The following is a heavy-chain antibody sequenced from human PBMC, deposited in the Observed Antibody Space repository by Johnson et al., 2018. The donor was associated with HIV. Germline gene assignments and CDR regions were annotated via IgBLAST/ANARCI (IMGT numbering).Heavy chain of an antibody. CDR3: ARDQDSSGYYYYAFDI. J-gene: IGHJ3*02. CDR2: IKQDGTEK. V-gene: IGHV3-7*01. Sequence: NIKQDGTEKYYVDSVKGRLTISRDNAKNSLYLQMNSLRAEDTAVYYCARDQDSSGYYYYAFDIWGQGTMVTVSS. D-gene: IGHD3-22*01.